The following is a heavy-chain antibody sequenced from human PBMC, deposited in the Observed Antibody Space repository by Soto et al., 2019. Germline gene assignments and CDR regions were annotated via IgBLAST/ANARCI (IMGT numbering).Heavy chain of an antibody. CDR3: ARPFSMVRGVITGMNWFDP. CDR2: IYYSGST. V-gene: IGHV4-39*01. CDR1: GGSISSSSYY. Sequence: SETLSLTCTVSGGSISSSSYYWGWIRQPPGKGLEWIGSIYYSGSTYYNPSLKSRVTISVDTPKNQFSLKLSSVTAADTAVYYCARPFSMVRGVITGMNWFDPWGQGTLVTVSS. J-gene: IGHJ5*02. D-gene: IGHD3-10*01.